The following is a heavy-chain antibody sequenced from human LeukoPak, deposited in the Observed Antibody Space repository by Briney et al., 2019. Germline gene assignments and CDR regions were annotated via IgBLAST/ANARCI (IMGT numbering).Heavy chain of an antibody. V-gene: IGHV3-48*03. CDR1: GFTFSSYE. CDR3: ARVSNMITFGGVNLIGNAFDI. Sequence: GGSLRLSCAASGFTFSSYEMNWVRQAPGKGLEWVSYISSSGSTIYYADSVKGRFTISRDNAKNSLYLQMNSLRAEDTAVYYCARVSNMITFGGVNLIGNAFDIWGQGTMVTVSS. D-gene: IGHD3-16*01. J-gene: IGHJ3*02. CDR2: ISSSGSTI.